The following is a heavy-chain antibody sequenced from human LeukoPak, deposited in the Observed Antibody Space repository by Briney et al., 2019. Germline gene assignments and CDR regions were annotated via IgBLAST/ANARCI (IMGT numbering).Heavy chain of an antibody. CDR3: ARGGSYGDLLNY. D-gene: IGHD1-26*01. Sequence: PSETLSLTCTVSGGSISSYYWSWIRQPPGKGLEWIGYIYYSGSTNYNPSLKSRVTISVDTSKNQFSLKLSSVTAADTAVYFCARGGSYGDLLNYWGQGTLVTVSS. V-gene: IGHV4-59*01. CDR2: IYYSGST. CDR1: GGSISSYY. J-gene: IGHJ4*02.